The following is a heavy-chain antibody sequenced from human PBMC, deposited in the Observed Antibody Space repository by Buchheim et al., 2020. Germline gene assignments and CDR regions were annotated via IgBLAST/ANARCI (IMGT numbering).Heavy chain of an antibody. CDR3: ARGVVQQQLVLFLYYGMDV. V-gene: IGHV4-34*01. D-gene: IGHD6-13*01. CDR1: GGSFSGYY. Sequence: QVQLQQWGAGLLKPSETLSLTCAVYGGSFSGYYWSWIRQPPGKGLEWIGEINHSGSTNYNPSLKRRVTISVDTSKNQFSMKLSSVTAADTAVYYCARGVVQQQLVLFLYYGMDVWGQGTT. CDR2: INHSGST. J-gene: IGHJ6*02.